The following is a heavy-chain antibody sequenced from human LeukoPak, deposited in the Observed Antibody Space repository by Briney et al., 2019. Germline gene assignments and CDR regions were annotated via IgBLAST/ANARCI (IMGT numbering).Heavy chain of an antibody. Sequence: SETLSLTCTVSGGSISSSSYYWGWIRQPPGKGLEWIGSIYYSGSTYYNPSLKSRVTISVDTSKNQFSLKLSSVTAADTAVYYCARDGYSSSWYDYYYYMDVWGKGTTVTISS. J-gene: IGHJ6*03. V-gene: IGHV4-39*07. CDR3: ARDGYSSSWYDYYYYMDV. CDR2: IYYSGST. D-gene: IGHD6-13*01. CDR1: GGSISSSSYY.